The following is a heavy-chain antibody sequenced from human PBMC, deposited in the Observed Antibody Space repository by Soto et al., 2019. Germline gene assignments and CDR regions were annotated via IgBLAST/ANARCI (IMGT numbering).Heavy chain of an antibody. CDR1: GFTFSNAW. J-gene: IGHJ6*03. Sequence: GGSLRLSCAASGFTFSNAWMSWVRQAPGKGLEWVGRIKSKTDGGTTDYAAPVKGRFIISRDEPTNMLYLQMNSLKTEDTALYYCTTVYSSVDYYYYHYMDAWGKGTTVTVSS. CDR2: IKSKTDGGTT. D-gene: IGHD6-19*01. CDR3: TTVYSSVDYYYYHYMDA. V-gene: IGHV3-15*01.